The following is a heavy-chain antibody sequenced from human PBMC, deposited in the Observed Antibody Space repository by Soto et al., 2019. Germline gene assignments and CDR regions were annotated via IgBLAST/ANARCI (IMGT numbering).Heavy chain of an antibody. D-gene: IGHD2-2*01. Sequence: GGSLRLSCAASGFTFSSYSMNWVRQAPGKGLEWVSSISSSSSYIYYADSVKGRFTISRDNAKNSLYLQMNSLRAEDTAVYYCARTPAGYCSSTSCYRSHFMDVWGQGTTVTVSS. J-gene: IGHJ6*02. CDR2: ISSSSSYI. CDR1: GFTFSSYS. CDR3: ARTPAGYCSSTSCYRSHFMDV. V-gene: IGHV3-21*01.